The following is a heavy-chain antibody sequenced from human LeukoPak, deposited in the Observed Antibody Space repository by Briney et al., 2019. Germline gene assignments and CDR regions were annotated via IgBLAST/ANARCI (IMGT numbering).Heavy chain of an antibody. CDR1: GDSISSYY. J-gene: IGHJ3*02. D-gene: IGHD2-15*01. CDR3: ARAQPLGYCSGGSCTRDAFDI. CDR2: IYYSGST. V-gene: IGHV4-59*01. Sequence: SETLSLTCALSGDSISSYYWNWIRQPPGEGLEWIGFIYYSGSTNYNPSLKSRVTISVDTSKNQFSLKLSSVTAADTAVYYCARAQPLGYCSGGSCTRDAFDIWGQGTMVTVSS.